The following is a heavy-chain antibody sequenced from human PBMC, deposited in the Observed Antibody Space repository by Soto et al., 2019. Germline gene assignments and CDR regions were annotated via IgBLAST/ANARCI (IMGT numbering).Heavy chain of an antibody. D-gene: IGHD5-12*01. J-gene: IGHJ4*02. CDR2: IKQDGSEK. V-gene: IGHV3-7*01. Sequence: PGGSLRLSCAASGFTCSSYWRSWVRQAPGKGLEWVANIKQDGSEKYYVDSVKGRFTISRDNAKNSLYLQMNSLRAEDTAVYYCARDSDLVATISDYWGQGTLVTVS. CDR3: ARDSDLVATISDY. CDR1: GFTCSSYW.